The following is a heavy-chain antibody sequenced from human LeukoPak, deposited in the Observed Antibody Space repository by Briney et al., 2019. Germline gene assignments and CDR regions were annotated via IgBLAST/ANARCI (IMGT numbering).Heavy chain of an antibody. CDR2: ISYDGSNK. Sequence: AGGSLRLSCAASGFTFSSYAMHWVRQAPGKGLEWVAVISYDGSNKYYADSVKGRFTISRDNSKNTLYLQKNSLRAEDTAVYYCARSFTFGWFYFDYWGQGTLVTVSS. CDR1: GFTFSSYA. D-gene: IGHD3-16*01. J-gene: IGHJ4*02. CDR3: ARSFTFGWFYFDY. V-gene: IGHV3-30*04.